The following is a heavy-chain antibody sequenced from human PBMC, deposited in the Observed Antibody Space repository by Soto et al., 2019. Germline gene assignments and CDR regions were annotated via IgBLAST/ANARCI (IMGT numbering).Heavy chain of an antibody. CDR3: AKDYGDFWDPLDY. J-gene: IGHJ4*02. CDR2: ITGRGDKR. D-gene: IGHD4-17*01. V-gene: IGHV3-23*01. Sequence: EVHLLESGGGLVQPGGSLRLSCAASGFTFSSYAMSGVRQAPGKGLEWVSGITGRGDKRYYADSVKGRFTISRDNSKNTLYRQMNSLRVEDTAVCYCAKDYGDFWDPLDYWGQGTLVTVSS. CDR1: GFTFSSYA.